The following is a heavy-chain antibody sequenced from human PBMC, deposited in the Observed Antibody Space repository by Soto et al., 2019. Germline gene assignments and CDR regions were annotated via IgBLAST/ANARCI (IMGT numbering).Heavy chain of an antibody. CDR2: IYYSGST. CDR3: VSKFGELLADAFDI. Sequence: SETLSLTCTVSGGSISNYYWSWIRQPPGKALEWIGYIYYSGSTNYRPSLKSRVTMSVDTSNNKFALKMNSVTAADTAVYYCVSKFGELLADAFDIWGQGTVVTVSS. J-gene: IGHJ3*02. D-gene: IGHD3-10*01. V-gene: IGHV4-59*12. CDR1: GGSISNYY.